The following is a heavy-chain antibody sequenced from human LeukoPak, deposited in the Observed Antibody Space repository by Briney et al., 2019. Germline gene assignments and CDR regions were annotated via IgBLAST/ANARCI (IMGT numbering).Heavy chain of an antibody. V-gene: IGHV4-59*11. CDR2: IFHSGST. Sequence: SETLSLTCTVSGGSIKSHFWSWVRQPPGKRLEWIGYIFHSGSTNYNPSLKSRVTISVDTSKNQFSLKLSSVTASDTAMYYCARLEGGYNYYFDYWGQGTLVTVSS. CDR1: GGSIKSHF. D-gene: IGHD5-24*01. J-gene: IGHJ4*02. CDR3: ARLEGGYNYYFDY.